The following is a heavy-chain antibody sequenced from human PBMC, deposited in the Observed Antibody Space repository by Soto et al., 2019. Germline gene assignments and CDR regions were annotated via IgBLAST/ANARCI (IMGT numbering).Heavy chain of an antibody. CDR2: IYPDDSDT. V-gene: IGHV5-51*01. J-gene: IGHJ3*02. CDR1: GYSFTTYW. CDR3: ARAMVVAAISNACDI. D-gene: IGHD2-15*01. Sequence: PGESLKISCKGSGYSFTTYWIGWVRQMPGKGLEWMGIIYPDDSDTRYSPSFQGQVTISVDKSISTAYLQWSSLKASDTAIYYCARAMVVAAISNACDIWGPGTMVTVSS.